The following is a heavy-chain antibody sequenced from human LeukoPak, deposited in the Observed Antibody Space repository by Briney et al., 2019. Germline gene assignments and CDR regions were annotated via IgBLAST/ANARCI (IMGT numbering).Heavy chain of an antibody. V-gene: IGHV3-30*18. CDR1: GFTFSSYG. Sequence: GRSLRLSCAASGFTFSSYGMHWVRQAPGKGLEWVAFISYDGSNKYYADSVRGRFTISRDNSKNTLYLQMNSLRAEDTAVYYCANTVAAYSDFDYWGQGTLVTVSS. CDR2: ISYDGSNK. CDR3: ANTVAAYSDFDY. J-gene: IGHJ4*02. D-gene: IGHD2-15*01.